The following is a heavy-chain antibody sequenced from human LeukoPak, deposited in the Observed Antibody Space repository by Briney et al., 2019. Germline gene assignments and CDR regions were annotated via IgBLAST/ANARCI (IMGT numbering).Heavy chain of an antibody. J-gene: IGHJ2*01. D-gene: IGHD2/OR15-2a*01. V-gene: IGHV3-21*01. Sequence: KTGGSLRLSCAASGFTFTTYSLNWVRQAPGKGLEWVSSISTSATYIYYTDSMKGRFTVSRDDAKHSLYLQMNSLRVEDTAVYYCARTLSSGDYFPWYFDLWGRGTLVTVSS. CDR3: ARTLSSGDYFPWYFDL. CDR2: ISTSATYI. CDR1: GFTFTTYS.